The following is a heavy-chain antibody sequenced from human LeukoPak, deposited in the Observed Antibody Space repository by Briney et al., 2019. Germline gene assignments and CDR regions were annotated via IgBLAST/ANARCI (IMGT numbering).Heavy chain of an antibody. J-gene: IGHJ4*02. CDR3: ARGATAMVSFYCDY. Sequence: GGSLRLSCAASGFTFSDYGMHWVRQAPDKGLEWVAFIQFDSNNKYYADSVKGRFTISRDNSENTLYLQMNSLRPEDTAVYYCARGATAMVSFYCDYWGQGTLVTVSS. D-gene: IGHD5-18*01. V-gene: IGHV3-30*02. CDR1: GFTFSDYG. CDR2: IQFDSNNK.